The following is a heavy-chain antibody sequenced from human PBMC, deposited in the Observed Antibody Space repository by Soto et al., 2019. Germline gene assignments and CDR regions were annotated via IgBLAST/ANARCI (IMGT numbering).Heavy chain of an antibody. Sequence: QITLKESGPTLVRPAQTLTLTCDFSGFSLTSSHMGVAWIRQPPGKALEWLALIYWDDDKRYSPSLKNRLATSTDPSINHGVPTIPNVAPVDPPPYFCPHAGDSTLFTFTPWAPVTMVTFS. CDR3: PHAGDSTLFTFTP. V-gene: IGHV2-5*02. CDR1: GFSLTSSHMG. CDR2: IYWDDDK. D-gene: IGHD2-15*01. J-gene: IGHJ5*02.